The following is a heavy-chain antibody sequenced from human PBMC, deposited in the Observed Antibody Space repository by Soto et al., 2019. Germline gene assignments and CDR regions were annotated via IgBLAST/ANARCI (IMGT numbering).Heavy chain of an antibody. J-gene: IGHJ4*02. CDR3: ARGFGRGIAVAGPFDY. CDR2: ISYDGSNK. V-gene: IGHV3-30-3*01. CDR1: GFTFSSYA. Sequence: GGSLRLSCAASGFTFSSYAMHWVRQAPGKGLEWVAVISYDGSNKYYADSVKGRFTISRDNSKNTLYLQMNSLRAEDTAVYYCARGFGRGIAVAGPFDYWGQGTLVTVSS. D-gene: IGHD6-19*01.